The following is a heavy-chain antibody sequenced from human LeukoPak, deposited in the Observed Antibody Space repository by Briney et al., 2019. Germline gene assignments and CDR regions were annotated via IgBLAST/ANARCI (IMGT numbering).Heavy chain of an antibody. CDR2: ISAYNGNT. Sequence: ASVKVSCKASGYTFTSYGISWVRQAPGQGLEWMGWISAYNGNTDYAQKFQGRVTMTTDTSTNTAYMELRSLRSDDTAVYYCARVNYGDYVDAFDIWGQGTMVTVSS. CDR1: GYTFTSYG. V-gene: IGHV1-18*01. CDR3: ARVNYGDYVDAFDI. J-gene: IGHJ3*02. D-gene: IGHD4-17*01.